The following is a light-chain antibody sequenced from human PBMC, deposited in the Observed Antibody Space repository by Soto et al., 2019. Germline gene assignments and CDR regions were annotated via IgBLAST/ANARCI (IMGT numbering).Light chain of an antibody. CDR1: QSVSRK. CDR3: QQYNHWRSIS. J-gene: IGKJ5*01. CDR2: DTS. V-gene: IGKV3-15*01. Sequence: EILLTQNPATVSVSPGERSTLSCRASQSVSRKLAWYQHKPGQAPRLXXYDTSTRAADIPARFSGSVSGTDFTLTISRLQSEDFAFYYGQQYNHWRSISFGQGTRLEI.